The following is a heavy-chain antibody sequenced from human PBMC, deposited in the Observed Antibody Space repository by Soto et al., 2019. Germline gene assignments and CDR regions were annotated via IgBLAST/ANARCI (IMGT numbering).Heavy chain of an antibody. Sequence: EVQLVESGGGLVQPGGSLRLSCAASGFTFSNYFMHWVRQAPGKGLEYVSTISENGGRTYYANSVKGRFSISRDNSRNTLYIQMDSLRAEDMAVYYCARDSGRTEGWFDPWGQGTLVTVSS. D-gene: IGHD1-26*01. CDR1: GFTFSNYF. CDR3: ARDSGRTEGWFDP. V-gene: IGHV3-64*01. CDR2: ISENGGRT. J-gene: IGHJ5*02.